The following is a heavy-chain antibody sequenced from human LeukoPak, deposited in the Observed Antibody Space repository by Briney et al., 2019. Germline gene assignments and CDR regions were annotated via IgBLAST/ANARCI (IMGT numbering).Heavy chain of an antibody. CDR3: ARDGGDGYNFGWFDP. CDR1: GGSISSYY. CDR2: IYYSGST. V-gene: IGHV4-59*01. D-gene: IGHD5-24*01. Sequence: SETLSLTCTVSGGSISSYYWSWIRQPPGKGLEWIGYIYYSGSTNYNPSLKSRVTISVDTSKNQFSLKLSSVTAADTAVYYCARDGGDGYNFGWFDPWGQGTLVTVSS. J-gene: IGHJ5*02.